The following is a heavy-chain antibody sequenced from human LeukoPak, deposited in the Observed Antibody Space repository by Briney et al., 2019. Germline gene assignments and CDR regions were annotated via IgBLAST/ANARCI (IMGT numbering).Heavy chain of an antibody. J-gene: IGHJ4*01. CDR3: ARGHTAVTRHFDF. V-gene: IGHV3-21*01. CDR1: GFPFTTYS. D-gene: IGHD4-17*01. Sequence: GGSLRLSCGASGFPFTTYSMTWVREATGKGLEWVSIISSGSSAIFSADALKGRFTISRDDAKNLLYLDMNTLRAEDTAVYYCARGHTAVTRHFDFWGHGTLVTVSP. CDR2: ISSGSSAI.